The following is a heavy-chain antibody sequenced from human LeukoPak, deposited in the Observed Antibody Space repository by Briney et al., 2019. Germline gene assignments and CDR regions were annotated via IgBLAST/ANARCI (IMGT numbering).Heavy chain of an antibody. D-gene: IGHD3-10*01. V-gene: IGHV3-23*01. CDR2: ISGSGGST. CDR1: GFTFSSYA. Sequence: RAGGSLRLSCAASGFTFSSYAMSWVRQAPGKGLEWVSAISGSGGSTYYADSVKGRFTISRDNAKNSLYLQMNSLRAEDTAVYYCAREWFGEFRYYYMDVWGKGTTVTISS. CDR3: AREWFGEFRYYYMDV. J-gene: IGHJ6*03.